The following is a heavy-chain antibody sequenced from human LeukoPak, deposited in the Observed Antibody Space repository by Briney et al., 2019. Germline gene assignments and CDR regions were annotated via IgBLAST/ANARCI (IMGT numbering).Heavy chain of an antibody. CDR1: GFTFSSYA. CDR3: AKDPVRITIFGVVLEVPDPSYNWFDP. CDR2: ISGSGDNT. Sequence: PGGSLRLSCAASGFTFSSYAMSWVRRAPGKGLEWVSAISGSGDNTYYVDSVKGRFTISRDNSKNTLYLQMNSLRAEDTAVYYCAKDPVRITIFGVVLEVPDPSYNWFDPWGQGTLVTVSS. D-gene: IGHD3-3*01. J-gene: IGHJ5*02. V-gene: IGHV3-23*01.